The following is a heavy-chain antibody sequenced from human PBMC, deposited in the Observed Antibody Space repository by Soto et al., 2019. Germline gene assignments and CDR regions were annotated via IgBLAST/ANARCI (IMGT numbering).Heavy chain of an antibody. J-gene: IGHJ4*02. V-gene: IGHV1-69*13. CDR1: GYIFKNYA. CDR2: IIPVFGTP. Sequence: SVKVSCKSSGYIFKNYAVTWLRQAPGQGLEWMGGIIPVFGTPDYSQKFRGRVTITADESTSTVYVELRSLTSEDTAVYYCARHLYDYVWGSYRHWGQGTLVTVSS. D-gene: IGHD3-16*02. CDR3: ARHLYDYVWGSYRH.